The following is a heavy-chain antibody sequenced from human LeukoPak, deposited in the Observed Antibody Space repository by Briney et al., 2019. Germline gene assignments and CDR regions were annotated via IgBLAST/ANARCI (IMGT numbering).Heavy chain of an antibody. Sequence: PGGSLRLSCAASGFTFSDYDMHWVRQATGKGLEWVSAIGTAGDTYYSGSVKGRFTISRENAKNSLYLQMNSLRAGDTAVYYCARVAKERVAGLYSFDYWGQGTLVTVS. CDR2: IGTAGDT. D-gene: IGHD1-1*01. CDR3: ARVAKERVAGLYSFDY. CDR1: GFTFSDYD. V-gene: IGHV3-13*01. J-gene: IGHJ4*02.